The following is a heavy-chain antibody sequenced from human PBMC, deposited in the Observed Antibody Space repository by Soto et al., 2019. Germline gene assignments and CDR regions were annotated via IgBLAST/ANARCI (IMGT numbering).Heavy chain of an antibody. Sequence: LTCTVSGGSISSGDYYWSWIRPPPGKGLEWIGYIYYSGSTYYNPSLKSRVTISVDTSKNQFSLKLSSVTAADTAVYYCAREAYCYDSRENDYWGQGTLVTVSS. CDR3: AREAYCYDSRENDY. CDR2: IYYSGST. CDR1: GGSISSGDYY. D-gene: IGHD3-22*01. V-gene: IGHV4-30-4*01. J-gene: IGHJ4*02.